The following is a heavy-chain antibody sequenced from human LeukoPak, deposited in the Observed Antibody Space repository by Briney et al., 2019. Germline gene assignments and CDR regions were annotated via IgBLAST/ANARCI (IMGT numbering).Heavy chain of an antibody. CDR2: IYYSGST. Sequence: KSSETLSLTCTVSGGSISSGGYYWSWIRQHPGKGLEWIGYIYYSGSTYYNPSLKSRVTISVDTSKNQFSLKLSSVTAADTAVYYCARHPGWLRAYFDYWGQGTLVTVSS. J-gene: IGHJ4*02. V-gene: IGHV4-31*03. CDR3: ARHPGWLRAYFDY. CDR1: GGSISSGGYY. D-gene: IGHD5-12*01.